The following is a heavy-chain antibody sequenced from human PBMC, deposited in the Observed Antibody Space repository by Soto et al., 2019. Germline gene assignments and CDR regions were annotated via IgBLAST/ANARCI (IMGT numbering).Heavy chain of an antibody. V-gene: IGHV1-69*06. Sequence: QVQLVQSGAEVKKPGSSVKVSCKASGGTFSSYAISWVRQAPGQGLEWMGGIIPIFGTANYAQKFQGRVTITADKSTSTAYMELSSLRSEDTAVYSCAKSIVVVPAAFYWFDPWGQGTLVTVSS. D-gene: IGHD2-2*01. CDR1: GGTFSSYA. CDR2: IIPIFGTA. CDR3: AKSIVVVPAAFYWFDP. J-gene: IGHJ5*02.